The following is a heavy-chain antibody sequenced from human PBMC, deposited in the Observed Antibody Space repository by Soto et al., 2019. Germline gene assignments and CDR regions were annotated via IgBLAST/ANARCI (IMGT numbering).Heavy chain of an antibody. Sequence: ASVKVSCKTSGYTCSNYGISWVRQGPGQGLEWMGWISGYNGNTHYEEKVQDRIKMTTDTSTSTTYLELRSLRSGDTAVYFCARDPGFGFGYSYAFAMDVWGQGTTVTVSS. CDR1: GYTCSNYG. CDR2: ISGYNGNT. CDR3: ARDPGFGFGYSYAFAMDV. D-gene: IGHD5-18*01. V-gene: IGHV1-18*01. J-gene: IGHJ6*02.